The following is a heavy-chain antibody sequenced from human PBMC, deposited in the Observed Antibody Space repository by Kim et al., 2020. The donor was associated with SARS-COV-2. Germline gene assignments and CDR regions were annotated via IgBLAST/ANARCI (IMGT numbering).Heavy chain of an antibody. CDR2: A. CDR3: ARGGAYDI. D-gene: IGHD3-16*01. J-gene: IGHJ3*02. V-gene: IGHV1-46*01. Sequence: ARYAPRFQGRVTMTRDTSTATVYMELSNLASDDTAVYYCARGGAYDIWGQGTKVTVSS.